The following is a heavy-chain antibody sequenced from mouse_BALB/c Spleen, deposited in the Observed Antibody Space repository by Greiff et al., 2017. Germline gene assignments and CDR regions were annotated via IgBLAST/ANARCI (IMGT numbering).Heavy chain of an antibody. CDR2: ISDGGSYT. CDR3: ARDGDTGTAMDY. V-gene: IGHV5-4*02. Sequence: KLVDSGGGLVKPGGSLKLSCAASGFTFSDYYMYWVRQTPEKRLEWVATISDGGSYTYYPDSVKGRFTISRDNAKNNLYLQMSSLKSEDTAMYYCARDGDTGTAMDYWGQGTSVTVSS. CDR1: GFTFSDYY. D-gene: IGHD4-1*01. J-gene: IGHJ4*01.